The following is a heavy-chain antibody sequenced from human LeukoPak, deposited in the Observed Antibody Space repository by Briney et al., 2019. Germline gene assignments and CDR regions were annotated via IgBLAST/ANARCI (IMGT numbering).Heavy chain of an antibody. Sequence: SETLSLTCTVSGGSISSSSYYWGWIRQPPGKGLEWIGSIYYSGSTYYNPSLKSRVTISVDTSKNQFSLKLSSVTAADTAVYACARQTYYDILTGYYPENFDYWGQGTLVTVSS. CDR2: IYYSGST. CDR1: GGSISSSSYY. D-gene: IGHD3-9*01. CDR3: ARQTYYDILTGYYPENFDY. J-gene: IGHJ4*02. V-gene: IGHV4-39*01.